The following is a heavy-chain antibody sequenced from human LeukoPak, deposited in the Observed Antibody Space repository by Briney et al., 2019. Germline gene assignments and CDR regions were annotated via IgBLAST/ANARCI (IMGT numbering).Heavy chain of an antibody. CDR1: GGTFRYYA. J-gene: IGHJ5*02. D-gene: IGHD1-7*01. Sequence: SVKVSCKTSGGTFRYYAIGWVRQAPGHGLEWMGGLIPMFGTTNYAQQFQGRVTITADESTTTSYMELSRLRFEDAAVYFCARVAAGTTFMDNWFDPWGQGTLVTVSS. CDR3: ARVAAGTTFMDNWFDP. V-gene: IGHV1-69*01. CDR2: LIPMFGTT.